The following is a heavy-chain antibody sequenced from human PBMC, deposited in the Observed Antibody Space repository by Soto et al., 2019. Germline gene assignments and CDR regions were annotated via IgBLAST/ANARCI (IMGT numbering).Heavy chain of an antibody. CDR2: ISYDGSNK. D-gene: IGHD3-22*01. V-gene: IGHV3-30*18. J-gene: IGHJ4*02. CDR3: AKDAPYYYDSSGYYGPFDY. Sequence: GGSLRLSCAASGFTFSSYVIHWVRQAPGKGLEWVALISYDGSNKYYADSVKGRFTISRDNSKNTLYLQMNSLRAEDTAMYYCAKDAPYYYDSSGYYGPFDYWGQGTLVTVSS. CDR1: GFTFSSYV.